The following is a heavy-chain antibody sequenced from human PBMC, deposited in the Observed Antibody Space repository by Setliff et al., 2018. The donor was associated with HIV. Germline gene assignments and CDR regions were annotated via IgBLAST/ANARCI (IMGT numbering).Heavy chain of an antibody. D-gene: IGHD6-13*01. CDR3: ARVGQQQLVLNDAFGI. CDR1: GGSISSYY. V-gene: IGHV4-4*07. CDR2: IYTSGST. J-gene: IGHJ3*02. Sequence: PSETLSLTCTVSGGSISSYYWSWIRQPAGKGLEWIGRIYTSGSTNYNPSLKSRVTMSVDTSKNQFSLKLSSVTAADTAVYYCARVGQQQLVLNDAFGIWGQGTMVTVSS.